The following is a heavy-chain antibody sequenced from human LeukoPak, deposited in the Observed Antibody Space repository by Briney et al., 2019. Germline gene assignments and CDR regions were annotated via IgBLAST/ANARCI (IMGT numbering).Heavy chain of an antibody. Sequence: GESLKISCKGSGHSFTSYWIGWVRQMPGKGLEWMGIIYPGDSDTRYSPSFQGQVTIPADKSISTAYLQWSSLKASDTAMYYCARHMGSGYEGRGYSYGPDYWGQGTLVTVSS. CDR1: GHSFTSYW. CDR3: ARHMGSGYEGRGYSYGPDY. CDR2: IYPGDSDT. D-gene: IGHD5-18*01. J-gene: IGHJ4*02. V-gene: IGHV5-51*01.